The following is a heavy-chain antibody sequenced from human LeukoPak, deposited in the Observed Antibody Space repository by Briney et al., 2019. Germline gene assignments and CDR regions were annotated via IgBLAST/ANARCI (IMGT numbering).Heavy chain of an antibody. CDR3: ARHPPNWGIKYFDL. J-gene: IGHJ2*01. V-gene: IGHV4-39*01. D-gene: IGHD7-27*01. CDR2: IYYSGST. CDR1: GGSISSSSYY. Sequence: PSETLSLTCTVSGGSISSSSYYWGWIRQPPGKGLEWIGSIYYSGSTYYNPSLKSRVTISVDTSKNQFSLKLSSVTAADTAVYYCARHPPNWGIKYFDLWGRGTLVTVS.